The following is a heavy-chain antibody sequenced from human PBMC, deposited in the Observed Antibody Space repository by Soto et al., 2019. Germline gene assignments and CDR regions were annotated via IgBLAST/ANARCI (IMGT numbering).Heavy chain of an antibody. Sequence: QVQLVQSGAEVKQPGASVKVSCKASSYTFTTYSINWVRQAPGQGLEWMGWISTNSGTTKYAQKLQGRVTMTADTSTSTAYMELRSLRSDETAVYYCARALRPGFSGDALDIWGQGTMVTVSS. V-gene: IGHV1-18*01. D-gene: IGHD3-3*01. J-gene: IGHJ3*02. CDR2: ISTNSGTT. CDR3: ARALRPGFSGDALDI. CDR1: SYTFTTYS.